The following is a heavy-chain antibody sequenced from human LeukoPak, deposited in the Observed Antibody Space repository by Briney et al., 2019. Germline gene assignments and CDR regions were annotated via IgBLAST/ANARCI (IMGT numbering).Heavy chain of an antibody. CDR1: GFTFNNYW. J-gene: IGHJ1*01. V-gene: IGHV3-7*01. CDR3: ARVEHSSWYGGEYFQH. Sequence: PGGSLRLSCVASGFTFNNYWMNWVRQAPGKGLEWVANIKQDGSDKSYVDSVKGRFTISRDHAKNSLYLEMNSLRAEDTAVYYCARVEHSSWYGGEYFQHWGQGTLVTVSS. D-gene: IGHD6-13*01. CDR2: IKQDGSDK.